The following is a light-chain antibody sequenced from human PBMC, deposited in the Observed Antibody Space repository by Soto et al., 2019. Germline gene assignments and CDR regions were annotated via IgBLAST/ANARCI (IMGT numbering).Light chain of an antibody. CDR3: HHYGSSPNT. CDR1: QSVSSAY. J-gene: IGKJ2*01. Sequence: EIVLTQSPGTLSLSPGERATLSCRASQSVSSAYLAWYQQKAGQAPRLIISDASNRAYGVPDRFSGSGSGTDFTLTISRLEPEDFAVYYCHHYGSSPNTFGQGTKLEIK. V-gene: IGKV3-20*01. CDR2: DAS.